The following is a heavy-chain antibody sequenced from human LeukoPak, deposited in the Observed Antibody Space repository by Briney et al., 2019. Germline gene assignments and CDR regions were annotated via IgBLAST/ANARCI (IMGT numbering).Heavy chain of an antibody. Sequence: GGSLRLSCVASGFTFSISWVTWVRQAPGKGLEWVANIDKHGSGKYYVDSVKGRFAISRDYASNSVFLQMNSLRAEDTSVYYCAKDRVDYWGQGTLVTVSS. V-gene: IGHV3-7*01. CDR2: IDKHGSGK. CDR3: AKDRVDY. J-gene: IGHJ4*02. CDR1: GFTFSISW.